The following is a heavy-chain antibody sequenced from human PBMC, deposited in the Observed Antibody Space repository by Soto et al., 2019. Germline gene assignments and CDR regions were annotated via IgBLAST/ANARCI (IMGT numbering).Heavy chain of an antibody. CDR1: GFTFSSYS. D-gene: IGHD6-6*01. Sequence: GGSLRLSCAASGFTFSSYSMNWVRQAPGKGLEWVSSISSSSSYIYYADSVKGRFTISRDNAKNSLYLQMNSLRAEDTAVYYCARDVGIDSSSYGSPDYWGQGTLVTVSS. J-gene: IGHJ4*02. CDR3: ARDVGIDSSSYGSPDY. V-gene: IGHV3-21*01. CDR2: ISSSSSYI.